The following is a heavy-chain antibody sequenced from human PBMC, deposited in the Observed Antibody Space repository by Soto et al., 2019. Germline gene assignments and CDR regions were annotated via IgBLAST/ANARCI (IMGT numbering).Heavy chain of an antibody. Sequence: GGSLRLSCAASGFTFSSYGMHWVRQAPGKGLEWVAVIWYDGSNKYYADSVKGRFTISRDNSKNTLYLQMNSLRAEDTAVYYCARDRNYDILTGYYTYNWFDPWGQGTLVTVSS. CDR2: IWYDGSNK. CDR1: GFTFSSYG. CDR3: ARDRNYDILTGYYTYNWFDP. J-gene: IGHJ5*02. D-gene: IGHD3-9*01. V-gene: IGHV3-33*01.